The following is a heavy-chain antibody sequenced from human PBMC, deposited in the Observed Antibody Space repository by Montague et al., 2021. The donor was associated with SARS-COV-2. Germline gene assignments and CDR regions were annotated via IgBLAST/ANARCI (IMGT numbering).Heavy chain of an antibody. CDR2: IHFTGTT. D-gene: IGHD3-9*01. CDR1: DASISTSNY. CDR3: ARSRDWYLGN. Sequence: SETLSLTCYVSDASISTSNYWGWLRQTPGKGLEWIASIHFTGTTYYKPSLKSRVTISVDTSKNQFSLKLTSLTAADTAIYFCARSRDWYLGNWGQGTLATVSS. V-gene: IGHV4-39*07. J-gene: IGHJ4*02.